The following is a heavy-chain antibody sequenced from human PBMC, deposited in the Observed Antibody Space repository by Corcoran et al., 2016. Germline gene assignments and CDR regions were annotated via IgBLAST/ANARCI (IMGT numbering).Heavy chain of an antibody. CDR2: TYYRSRWYS. CDR1: GDSVSSNSAA. J-gene: IGHJ1*01. Sequence: QVQLQQSGPGLVKPSQTLSLTCAISGDSVSSNSAAWNWVRLSPSRGLEWLGRTYYRSRWYSDYAVAVKGRIPIKADTSKNQFSLQVNSVTPEDTAVYYCARGPGRFQHWGQGTLVTVSS. V-gene: IGHV6-1*01. CDR3: ARGPGRFQH. D-gene: IGHD3-10*01.